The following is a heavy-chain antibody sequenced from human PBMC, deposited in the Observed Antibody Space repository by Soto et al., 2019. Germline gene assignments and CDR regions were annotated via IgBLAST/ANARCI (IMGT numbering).Heavy chain of an antibody. V-gene: IGHV4-31*03. CDR2: IYYSGST. CDR1: GGSISSGGYY. D-gene: IGHD3-10*01. Sequence: QVQLQESGPGLVKPSQTLSLTCTVSGGSISSGGYYWSWIRQHPGKGLEWIGYIYYSGSTYYNPCLKGRVTISVDSSKNQFSLKLSSVTAADTAVYYCARGVTMVRGVIHTPYFDYWGQGTLVTVSS. CDR3: ARGVTMVRGVIHTPYFDY. J-gene: IGHJ4*02.